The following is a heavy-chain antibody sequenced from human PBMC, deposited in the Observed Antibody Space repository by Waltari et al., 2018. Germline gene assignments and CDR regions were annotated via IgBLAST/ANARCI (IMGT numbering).Heavy chain of an antibody. CDR3: ARGSGRRKAPLYYGMDV. CDR2: IIPILGTA. CDR1: GGTFISYA. V-gene: IGHV1-69*01. Sequence: QVQLVQSGAEVKKPGSSVKVSCKASGGTFISYAISWVRQAPGQGLEWMGGIIPILGTANDAQKFQGRVTITADESTSTAYMELSSLRSEDTAVYYCARGSGRRKAPLYYGMDVWGQGTTVTVSS. J-gene: IGHJ6*02. D-gene: IGHD1-26*01.